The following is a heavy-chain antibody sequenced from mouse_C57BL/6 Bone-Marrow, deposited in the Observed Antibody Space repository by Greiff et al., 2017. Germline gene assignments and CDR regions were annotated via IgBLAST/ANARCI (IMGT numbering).Heavy chain of an antibody. CDR1: GYTFTSYW. CDR3: ARKNWGIDY. Sequence: QVQLQQPGAELVKPGASVKLSCKASGYTFTSYWMHWVKQRPGQGLEWIGMIHPNSGSTNYNEKFKSKATLTVDKSSSTADMQLSSLTSEDSAVYYCARKNWGIDYWGQGTTLTVSS. V-gene: IGHV1-64*01. J-gene: IGHJ2*01. CDR2: IHPNSGST.